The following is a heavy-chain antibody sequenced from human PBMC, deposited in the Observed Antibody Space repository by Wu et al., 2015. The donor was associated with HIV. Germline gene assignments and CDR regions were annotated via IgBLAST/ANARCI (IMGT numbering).Heavy chain of an antibody. J-gene: IGHJ6*02. CDR1: GGTFSSYA. Sequence: QVQLVQSGAEVKKPGSSVKVSCKASGGTFSSYAISWVRQAPGQGLEWMGGIIPIFGTANYAQKFQGRVTITTDESTSTAYMELSSLRSEDTAVYYCARGIAVAGRGYYGMDVVGPRDHGHRLL. V-gene: IGHV1-69*05. CDR3: ARGIAVAGRGYYGMDV. D-gene: IGHD6-19*01. CDR2: IIPIFGTA.